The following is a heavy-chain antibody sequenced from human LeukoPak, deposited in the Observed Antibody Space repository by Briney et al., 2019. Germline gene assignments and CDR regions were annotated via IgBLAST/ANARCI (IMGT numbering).Heavy chain of an antibody. CDR3: ARDLDYDSSGYYANEYFDY. J-gene: IGHJ4*02. Sequence: SETLSLTCAVYGGSFSGYYWSWIRQPPGKGLEWIGEINHSGSTNYNPSLKSRVTISVDTSKNQFSLKLSSVTAADTAVYYCARDLDYDSSGYYANEYFDYWGQGTLVTVSS. CDR2: INHSGST. V-gene: IGHV4-34*01. D-gene: IGHD3-22*01. CDR1: GGSFSGYY.